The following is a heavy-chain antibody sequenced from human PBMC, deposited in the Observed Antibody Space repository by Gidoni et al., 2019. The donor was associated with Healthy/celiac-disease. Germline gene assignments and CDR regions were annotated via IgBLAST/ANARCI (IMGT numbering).Heavy chain of an antibody. D-gene: IGHD3-22*01. CDR2: ISAYNGNT. V-gene: IGHV1-18*01. Sequence: QVQLVQSGAEVKKPGASVKVSCKASGYPFTSYGISWVRPAPGQGLEWMGWISAYNGNTNYAQKLQGRVTMTTDTSTSTAYMELRSLRSDDTAVYYCARGGFWSGRYDSSGYYFLNNWFDPWGQGTLVTVSS. CDR1: GYPFTSYG. CDR3: ARGGFWSGRYDSSGYYFLNNWFDP. J-gene: IGHJ5*02.